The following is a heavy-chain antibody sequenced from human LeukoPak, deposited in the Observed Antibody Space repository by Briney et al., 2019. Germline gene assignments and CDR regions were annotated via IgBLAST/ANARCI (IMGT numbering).Heavy chain of an antibody. D-gene: IGHD3-3*01. CDR3: ARDEAPYYDFWSGYEPYYMDV. J-gene: IGHJ6*03. CDR1: GFTFSSYN. V-gene: IGHV3-48*01. Sequence: AGILRLSCAASGFTFSSYNLNWVRLAPGKGLERVSYISSSSSTIFYADSVKGRFTISRDNAKNSLYLQMNSLRAEDTAVYYCARDEAPYYDFWSGYEPYYMDVWGKGTTVTVSS. CDR2: ISSSSSTI.